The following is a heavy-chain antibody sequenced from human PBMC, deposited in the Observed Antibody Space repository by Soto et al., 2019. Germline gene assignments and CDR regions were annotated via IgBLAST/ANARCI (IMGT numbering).Heavy chain of an antibody. CDR3: ARVAAAGTALFDY. Sequence: GASVKGSCKASGYTFTGYYMHWVRQAPGQGLEWMGWINPNSGGTNYAQKFQGWVTMTRDTSISTAYMELSRLRSDDTAVYYCARVAAAGTALFDYWGQGTLVTVSS. D-gene: IGHD6-13*01. CDR1: GYTFTGYY. J-gene: IGHJ4*02. V-gene: IGHV1-2*04. CDR2: INPNSGGT.